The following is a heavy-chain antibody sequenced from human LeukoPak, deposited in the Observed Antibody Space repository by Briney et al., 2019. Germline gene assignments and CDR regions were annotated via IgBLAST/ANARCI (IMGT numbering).Heavy chain of an antibody. CDR3: ARAVVVVPAATHPYDY. Sequence: GGSLRLSCAASGFTFSSYSMNWVRQAPGKGLEWVSSISSSSSYIYYADSVKGRFTISRDNAKNSLYLQMNSLRAEDTALYYCARAVVVVPAATHPYDYWGQGTLVTVSS. V-gene: IGHV3-21*04. D-gene: IGHD2-2*01. CDR2: ISSSSSYI. CDR1: GFTFSSYS. J-gene: IGHJ4*02.